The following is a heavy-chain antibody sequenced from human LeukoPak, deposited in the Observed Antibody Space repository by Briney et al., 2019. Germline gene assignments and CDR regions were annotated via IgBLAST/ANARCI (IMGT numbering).Heavy chain of an antibody. J-gene: IGHJ2*01. CDR3: TRAGSYGYYWYFDL. V-gene: IGHV6-1*01. CDR2: TYYRSKWYN. D-gene: IGHD5-18*01. CDR1: GDSVSGNSAT. Sequence: SQTLSLTCAISGDSVSGNSATWNWIRQSPSRGPEWLGRTYYRSKWYNDYAVSVKSRITINPDTSKNQFSLQLNSVTPEDTAVYYCTRAGSYGYYWYFDLWGRGTLVTVSS.